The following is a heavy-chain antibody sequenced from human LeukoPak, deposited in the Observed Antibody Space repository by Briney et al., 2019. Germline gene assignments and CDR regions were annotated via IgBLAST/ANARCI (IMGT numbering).Heavy chain of an antibody. CDR2: IIPMFGTA. D-gene: IGHD2-21*02. J-gene: IGHJ4*01. CDR3: ARGPYCGGDCFQGFDY. CDR1: GGTFSSFA. V-gene: IGHV1-69*01. Sequence: SVKVSCKASGGTFSSFAISWVRQAPGQGVEGMGGIIPMFGTANYAQKFQGRVTITADESTSTAYMELSSLRSEDTAVYYCARGPYCGGDCFQGFDYWGQGTLVTVSS.